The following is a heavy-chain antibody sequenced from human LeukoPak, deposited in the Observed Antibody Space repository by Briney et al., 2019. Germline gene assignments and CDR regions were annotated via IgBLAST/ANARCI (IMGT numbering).Heavy chain of an antibody. CDR3: ARPLRGSSWYGGFDP. Sequence: PSETLSLTCTVSGGSISSSSYYWGWIRQPPGQGLEWIGSIYYSGSTYYNPSLKSRVTISVDTSKNQFSLKLSSVTAADTAVYYCARPLRGSSWYGGFDPWGQGTLVTVSS. V-gene: IGHV4-39*01. CDR1: GGSISSSSYY. D-gene: IGHD6-13*01. J-gene: IGHJ5*02. CDR2: IYYSGST.